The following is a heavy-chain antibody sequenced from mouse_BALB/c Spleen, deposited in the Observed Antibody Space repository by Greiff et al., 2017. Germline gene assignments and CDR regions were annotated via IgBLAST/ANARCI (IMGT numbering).Heavy chain of an antibody. D-gene: IGHD2-4*01. CDR1: GFSLTGYG. V-gene: IGHV2-6-7*01. CDR2: IWGDGST. J-gene: IGHJ3*01. CDR3: ARDQGMITEAWFAY. Sequence: VQRVESGPGLVAPSQSLSITCTVSGFSLTGYGVNWVRQPPGKGLEWLGMIWGDGSTDYNSALKSRLSISKDNSKSQVFLKMNSLQTDDTARYYCARDQGMITEAWFAYWGQGTLVTVSA.